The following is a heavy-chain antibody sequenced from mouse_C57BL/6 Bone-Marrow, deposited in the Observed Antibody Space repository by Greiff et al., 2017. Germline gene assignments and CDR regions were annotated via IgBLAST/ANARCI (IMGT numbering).Heavy chain of an antibody. CDR2: IDPSDSYT. J-gene: IGHJ2*01. CDR1: GYTFTSYW. Sequence: VQLQQPGAELVMPGASVKLSCKASGYTFTSYWMHWVKQRPGQGLEWIGEIDPSDSYTNYNQKFKGKSTLTVYKSSSTAYMQLSSLTSEDSAVYYCARGRGGYFDYWGQGTTLTVSS. CDR3: ARGRGGYFDY. V-gene: IGHV1-69*01.